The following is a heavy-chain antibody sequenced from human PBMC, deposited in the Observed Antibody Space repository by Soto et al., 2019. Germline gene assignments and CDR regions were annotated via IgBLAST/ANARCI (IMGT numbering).Heavy chain of an antibody. D-gene: IGHD2-8*02. J-gene: IGHJ4*02. CDR1: GFDFSNSG. V-gene: IGHV3-30*03. CDR2: ISFDGDK. Sequence: QVKLVESGGGVFQPGTSLRLSCTASGFDFSNSGIQWVRQTPGKGLEWVALISFDGDKYYVDSVKGRFTISRDNPTNTVYLQMNRLRHEDTGVYYCARDYARGWCQFWGQGTLVPVSS. CDR3: ARDYARGWCQF.